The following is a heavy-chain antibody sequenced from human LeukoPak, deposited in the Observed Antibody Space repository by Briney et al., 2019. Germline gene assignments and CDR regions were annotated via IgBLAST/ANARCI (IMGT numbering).Heavy chain of an antibody. CDR1: DGSISGYY. J-gene: IGHJ4*02. Sequence: SETLSLTCTVSDGSISGYYWSWIRQPPGKGLEWIGYIYYTGSTNSSPSLKSRVTISVDTSKNQFSLKLSSVTAADTAVYYCARHGGYRFDFWGQGALVTVSS. CDR2: IYYTGST. D-gene: IGHD3-16*01. CDR3: ARHGGYRFDF. V-gene: IGHV4-59*01.